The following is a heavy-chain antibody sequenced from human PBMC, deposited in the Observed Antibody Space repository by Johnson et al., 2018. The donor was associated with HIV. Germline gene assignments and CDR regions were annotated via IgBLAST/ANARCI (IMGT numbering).Heavy chain of an antibody. J-gene: IGHJ3*02. CDR2: IRYDGSNK. D-gene: IGHD4-17*01. V-gene: IGHV3-30*02. Sequence: QVQLVESGGGVVQPGGSLRLSCAASGFTFSSFGMHWVRQAPAKGLEWVAFIRYDGSNKYYADSVKGRFTISRDISKNTLYLQMNGLRAEDTDVYYCARASTTVTTGDDAFDIWGQGTMVTVSS. CDR3: ARASTTVTTGDDAFDI. CDR1: GFTFSSFG.